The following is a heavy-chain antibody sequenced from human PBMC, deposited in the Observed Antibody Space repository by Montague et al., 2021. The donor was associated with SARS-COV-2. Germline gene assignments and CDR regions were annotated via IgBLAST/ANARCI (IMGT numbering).Heavy chain of an antibody. D-gene: IGHD6-13*01. CDR2: IHYSGT. CDR1: GGSISDSNYL. Sequence: SETLSLTCTVSGGSISDSNYLWGWIRQPPGKGLEWIGDIHYSGTXYNPSLRSRVTMSRDLSENQFCLRLRSVTAADTAPYYCARSLISASGTGSNFDSWGQGTLVAVSS. CDR3: ARSLISASGTGSNFDS. V-gene: IGHV4-39*07. J-gene: IGHJ4*02.